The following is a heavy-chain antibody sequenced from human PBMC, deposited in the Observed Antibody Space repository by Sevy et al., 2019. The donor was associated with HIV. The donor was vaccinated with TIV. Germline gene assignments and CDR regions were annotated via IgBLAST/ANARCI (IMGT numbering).Heavy chain of an antibody. V-gene: IGHV3-33*01. CDR1: GFIFSNYG. Sequence: GGSLRLSCAASGFIFSNYGMHWVRQAPGKGLEWLAVIWYDGSQEYYADSVKGRFTVSRDNSKKTLYLQMNSLRAEDTAVYYCATNGRYTTSWPHFDYWGQGTLVTVSS. J-gene: IGHJ4*02. CDR2: IWYDGSQE. CDR3: ATNGRYTTSWPHFDY. D-gene: IGHD2-2*01.